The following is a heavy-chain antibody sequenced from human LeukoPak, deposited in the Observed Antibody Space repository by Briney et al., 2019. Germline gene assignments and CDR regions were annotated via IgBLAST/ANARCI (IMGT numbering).Heavy chain of an antibody. D-gene: IGHD2-8*01. V-gene: IGHV3-30*02. CDR2: IRYDGSNK. J-gene: IGHJ4*02. CDR3: AKGPLGDIVLLVYAPPFDY. Sequence: GGSLRLSCAASGFTFRSYGMHWVRQAPGKGLEGVAFIRYDGSNKYYADSVKGRFTISRDNSNNTLYLQMNSLSAEDTAVSYCAKGPLGDIVLLVYAPPFDYWGQGTLVTVSS. CDR1: GFTFRSYG.